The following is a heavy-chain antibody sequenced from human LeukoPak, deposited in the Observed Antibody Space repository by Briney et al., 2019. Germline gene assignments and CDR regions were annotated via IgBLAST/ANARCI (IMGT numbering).Heavy chain of an antibody. V-gene: IGHV3-23*01. D-gene: IGHD6-13*01. CDR2: ISGSGGST. CDR1: GFTFSSYA. CDR3: ARDDGSSWSDFDY. J-gene: IGHJ4*02. Sequence: GGSLRLSCAASGFTFSSYAMSWVRQAPGKGLEWVSAISGSGGSTYYADSVKGRFTISRDNAKNTLYLQMNSLRAEDTAVYYCARDDGSSWSDFDYWGQGTLVTVSS.